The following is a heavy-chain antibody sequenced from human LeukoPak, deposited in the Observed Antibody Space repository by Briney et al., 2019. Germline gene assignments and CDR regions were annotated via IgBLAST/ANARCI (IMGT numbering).Heavy chain of an antibody. CDR2: IYSGGST. CDR3: ARDLATGMAPDY. J-gene: IGHJ4*02. CDR1: GFTVSSNY. D-gene: IGHD5-18*01. V-gene: IGHV3-66*01. Sequence: GGSLRLPCAASGFTVSSNYVYWVRQAPGKGLEWVSIIYSGGSTKYADSVKGRFTLSRDDSKDTLYLQMNSLRAEDTAVYYCARDLATGMAPDYWGQGTLVTLSS.